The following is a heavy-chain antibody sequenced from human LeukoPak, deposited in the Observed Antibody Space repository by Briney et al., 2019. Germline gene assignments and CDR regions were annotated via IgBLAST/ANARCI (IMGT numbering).Heavy chain of an antibody. CDR2: IYYSGNT. V-gene: IGHV4-59*01. CDR3: AKDNSGRYQWYFDL. Sequence: PSETLSLTCTVSGGSISNYFWSWIRQAPGKGLEYIGFIYYSGNTNYNPSFKSRVTISVDTSKKQFSLKLSSVTAADTAVYYCAKDNSGRYQWYFDLWGRGTLVTVSS. CDR1: GGSISNYF. J-gene: IGHJ2*01. D-gene: IGHD1-26*01.